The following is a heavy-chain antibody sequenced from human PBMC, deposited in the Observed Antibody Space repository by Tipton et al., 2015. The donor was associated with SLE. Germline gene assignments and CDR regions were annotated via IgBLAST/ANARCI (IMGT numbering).Heavy chain of an antibody. CDR3: ANTGGGGF. J-gene: IGHJ4*02. CDR1: GFTFNKYV. D-gene: IGHD5-12*01. Sequence: SLRLSCAASGFTFNKYVMTWVRQAPGEGLEGVSSISGSGSTTYYTDSVKGRFTISRDNSKNTLYLQMNNLRVEDTATYYCANTGGGGFWGQGTLVTVSS. V-gene: IGHV3-23*01. CDR2: ISGSGSTT.